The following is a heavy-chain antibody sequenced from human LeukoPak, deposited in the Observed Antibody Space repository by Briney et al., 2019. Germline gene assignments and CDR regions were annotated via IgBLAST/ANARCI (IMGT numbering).Heavy chain of an antibody. V-gene: IGHV3-23*01. CDR3: AKVREDSGSYSSPWFDP. D-gene: IGHD3-10*01. J-gene: IGHJ5*02. CDR1: GFSFSVFW. Sequence: GGSLRLSCAASGFSFSVFWMSWVRQAPGKGLEWVSAISGSGGSTYYADSVKGRFTISRDNSKNTLYLQMNSLRAEDTAVYYCAKVREDSGSYSSPWFDPWGQGTLVTVSS. CDR2: ISGSGGST.